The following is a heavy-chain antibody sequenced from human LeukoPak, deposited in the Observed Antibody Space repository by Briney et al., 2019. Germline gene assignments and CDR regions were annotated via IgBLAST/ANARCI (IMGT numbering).Heavy chain of an antibody. CDR3: ARAKVPADIVVVPAAKY. Sequence: PGRSLRLSCAAPGFTFSSYAMHWVRQAPGKGLEWVAVISYDGSNKYYADSVKGRFTISRDNSKNTLYLQMNSLRAEDTAVYYCARAKVPADIVVVPAAKYWGQGTLVTVSS. V-gene: IGHV3-30-3*01. J-gene: IGHJ4*02. CDR2: ISYDGSNK. CDR1: GFTFSSYA. D-gene: IGHD2-2*01.